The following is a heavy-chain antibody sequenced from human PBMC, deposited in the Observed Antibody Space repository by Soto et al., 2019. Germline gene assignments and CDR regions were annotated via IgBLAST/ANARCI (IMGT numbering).Heavy chain of an antibody. CDR1: GFPFTSYG. CDR2: ISYDGSDK. V-gene: IGHV3-30*03. D-gene: IGHD3-10*01. CDR3: FGGQYYFDY. Sequence: QVPLVESGGGVVQPGRSLRLSCAASGFPFTSYGMHWVREGPDKGLERVAIISYDGSDKYYADSVKGRFTISRDNSKNTLYLQMTSLRPEDTALYYCFGGQYYFDYRGQGTLVIVSS. J-gene: IGHJ4*02.